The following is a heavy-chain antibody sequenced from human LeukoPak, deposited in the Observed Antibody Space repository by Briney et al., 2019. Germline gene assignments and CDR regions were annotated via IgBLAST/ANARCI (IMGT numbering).Heavy chain of an antibody. CDR2: ISGTGGST. Sequence: GGALTLSCELCGRTFRTYVMSWLRPAAPQGLAGVSVISGTGGSTYYTASVKGRFTISRDNSKNTLYLHMNSLRAEDTAMYYCAKQETALAYGSDYWGQGTLVTVSS. J-gene: IGHJ4*02. D-gene: IGHD5-18*01. V-gene: IGHV3-23*01. CDR3: AKQETALAYGSDY. CDR1: GRTFRTYV.